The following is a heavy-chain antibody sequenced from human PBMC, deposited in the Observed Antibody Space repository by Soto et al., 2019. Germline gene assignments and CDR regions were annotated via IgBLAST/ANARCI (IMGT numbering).Heavy chain of an antibody. CDR1: GFTFNTDG. CDR3: ATIGRYCGGDCYSDLDV. J-gene: IGHJ4*02. V-gene: IGHV3-23*01. Sequence: EVQLLESGGGLVQPGGSLTLSCAASGFTFNTDGMTWVRQAPGKGLEWVSTVSGSGGGTYYAGSVQGRFTMTRVNSKNTTYLQMSNLRADDTAVYYCATIGRYCGGDCYSDLDVWGLGTPVTVSS. D-gene: IGHD2-21*02. CDR2: VSGSGGGT.